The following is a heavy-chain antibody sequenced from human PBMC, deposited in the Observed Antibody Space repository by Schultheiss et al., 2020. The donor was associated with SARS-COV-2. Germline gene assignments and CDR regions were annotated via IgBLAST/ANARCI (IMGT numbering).Heavy chain of an antibody. CDR1: GGSIGTDY. Sequence: SETLSLTCTVSGGSIGTDYWNWIRQPPGKGLEWIGYIYYSGSTNYNPSLTSRVTMSVDTSKNQFSLKLSSVTAADTAVYYCARPYSGGQHYWYFDLWGRGALVTVSS. CDR2: IYYSGST. J-gene: IGHJ2*01. V-gene: IGHV4-59*12. CDR3: ARPYSGGQHYWYFDL. D-gene: IGHD1-26*01.